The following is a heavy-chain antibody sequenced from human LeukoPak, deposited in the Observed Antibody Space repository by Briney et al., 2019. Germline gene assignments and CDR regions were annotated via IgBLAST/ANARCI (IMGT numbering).Heavy chain of an antibody. CDR3: ARASYVYVWRSYDY. CDR1: GGSISSGGYY. V-gene: IGHV4-31*03. CDR2: IVDSGST. D-gene: IGHD3-16*01. J-gene: IGHJ4*02. Sequence: SETRSLTCTVSGGSISSGGYYWSWIRQHPGKGLVWIGYIVDSGSTYYNPSLKSRVTISVDTSKNQFSLKLSSLTAADTAVYYCARASYVYVWRSYDYRGQGTLVTVSS.